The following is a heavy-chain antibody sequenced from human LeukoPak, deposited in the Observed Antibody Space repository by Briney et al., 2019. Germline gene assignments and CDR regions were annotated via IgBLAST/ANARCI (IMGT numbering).Heavy chain of an antibody. Sequence: GESLKISCKGSGYSFTRYWIAWVRQMPGKGLEWMGIIYPGDSATRYSPSFQGQVTISADKSISTAYLQWSSLKASDTAMYYCARVTAMAPYYYYGMDVWGQGTTVTVSS. J-gene: IGHJ6*02. CDR1: GYSFTRYW. V-gene: IGHV5-51*01. CDR2: IYPGDSAT. D-gene: IGHD5-18*01. CDR3: ARVTAMAPYYYYGMDV.